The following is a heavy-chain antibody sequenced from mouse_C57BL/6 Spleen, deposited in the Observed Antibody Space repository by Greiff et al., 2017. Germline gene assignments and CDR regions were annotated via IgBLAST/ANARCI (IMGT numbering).Heavy chain of an antibody. Sequence: VKLMESGPELVKPGASVKISCKASGYAFSSSWMNWVKQRPGKGLEWIGRIYPGDGDTNYNGKFKGKATLTADKSSSTAYMQLSSLTSEDSAVDFCAREEGNYWYFDVWGTGTTVTVSS. J-gene: IGHJ1*03. CDR3: AREEGNYWYFDV. CDR2: IYPGDGDT. D-gene: IGHD2-1*01. CDR1: GYAFSSSW. V-gene: IGHV1-82*01.